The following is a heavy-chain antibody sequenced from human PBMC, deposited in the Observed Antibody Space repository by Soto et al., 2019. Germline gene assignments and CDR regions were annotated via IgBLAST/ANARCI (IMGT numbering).Heavy chain of an antibody. CDR1: GGSFSGYY. CDR3: ASIAVAGTNPPYYFDY. Sequence: SETLSLTCAVYGGSFSGYYWSWIRQPPGKGLEWIGEINHSGSTNYNPSLKSRVTISVDTSKNQFSLKLSSVTAADTAVYYCASIAVAGTNPPYYFDYWGQGTLVTVSS. V-gene: IGHV4-34*01. CDR2: INHSGST. D-gene: IGHD6-19*01. J-gene: IGHJ4*02.